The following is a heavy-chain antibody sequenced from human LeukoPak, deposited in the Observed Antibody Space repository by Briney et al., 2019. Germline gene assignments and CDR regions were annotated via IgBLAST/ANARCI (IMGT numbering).Heavy chain of an antibody. D-gene: IGHD6-13*01. V-gene: IGHV1-46*01. J-gene: IGHJ6*02. CDR2: INPSGGST. CDR1: GYTFTSYY. CDR3: ARVYSSSWYPPFGMDV. Sequence: ASVKVSCTASGYTFTSYYMHWVRQAPGQGLEWMGIINPSGGSTSYAQKFQGRVTMTRDTSTSTVYMELSSLRSEDTAVYYCARVYSSSWYPPFGMDVWGQGTTVTVSS.